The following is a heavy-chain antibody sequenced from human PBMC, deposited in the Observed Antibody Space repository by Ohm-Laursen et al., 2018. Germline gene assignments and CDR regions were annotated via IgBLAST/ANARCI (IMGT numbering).Heavy chain of an antibody. CDR1: GASISSYY. CDR2: FYHSGGT. D-gene: IGHD2-15*01. CDR3: ASLGYCSGGSCLWAFDI. J-gene: IGHJ3*02. V-gene: IGHV4-4*08. Sequence: GTLSLTCSVSGASISSYYWTWIRQPPGKGLEWIGHFYHSGGTNNNPSFKSRVTISIDTSKNQVSLNLNSVTAADTAVYYCASLGYCSGGSCLWAFDIWGQGTMVTVSS.